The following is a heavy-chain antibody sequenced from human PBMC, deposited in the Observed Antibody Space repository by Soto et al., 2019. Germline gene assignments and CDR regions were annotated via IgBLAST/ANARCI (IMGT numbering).Heavy chain of an antibody. CDR3: ASLVVVVPANYYYYGMDV. V-gene: IGHV3-74*01. Sequence: GGSLRLSCAASGFTFSSYWMHWVRQAPGKGLVWVSRINSDGSSTSYADSVKGRFTISRDNAKNTLYLQMNSLRAEDTAVYYCASLVVVVPANYYYYGMDVWGQGTTVTVSS. CDR1: GFTFSSYW. D-gene: IGHD2-2*01. CDR2: INSDGSST. J-gene: IGHJ6*02.